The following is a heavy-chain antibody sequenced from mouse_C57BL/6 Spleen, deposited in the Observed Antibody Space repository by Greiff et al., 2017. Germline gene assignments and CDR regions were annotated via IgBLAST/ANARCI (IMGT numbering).Heavy chain of an antibody. Sequence: VQLQQPGAELVKPGASVKMSCKASGYTFTSYWITWVKQRPGQGLKWIGDIYPGSGSTNYNEKFKSKATLTVDTSSSTAYMQLSSLTSEDSAVYYCARWGPRYFDVWGTGTTVTVSS. J-gene: IGHJ1*03. CDR1: GYTFTSYW. V-gene: IGHV1-55*01. CDR2: IYPGSGST. CDR3: ARWGPRYFDV.